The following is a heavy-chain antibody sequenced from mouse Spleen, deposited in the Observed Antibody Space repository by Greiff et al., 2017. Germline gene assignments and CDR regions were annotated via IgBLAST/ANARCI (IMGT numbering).Heavy chain of an antibody. V-gene: IGHV3-6*01. D-gene: IGHD1-1*01. CDR2: ISYDGSN. CDR3: ATGSSSFAY. Sequence: EVKLVESGPGLVKPSQSLSLTCSVTGYSITSGYYWNWIRQFPGNKLEWMGYISYDGSNNYNPSLKNRISITRDTSKNQFFLKLNSVTTEDTATYYCATGSSSFAYWGQGTLVTVSA. CDR1: GYSITSGYY. J-gene: IGHJ3*01.